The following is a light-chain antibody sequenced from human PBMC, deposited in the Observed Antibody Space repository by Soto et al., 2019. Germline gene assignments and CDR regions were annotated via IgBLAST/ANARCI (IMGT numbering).Light chain of an antibody. CDR3: QTWGTGPWV. V-gene: IGLV4-69*01. Sequence: QLVLTQSPSASASLGASVKLTCTLSSGHSSYAIAWHQQQPEKGPRYLMKLNSDGSHSKGDGIPDRFSGSSSGAERYLTISRXXXXXEADYYCQTWGTGPWVFGGGTQLTVL. CDR1: SGHSSYA. J-gene: IGLJ3*02. CDR2: LNSDGSH.